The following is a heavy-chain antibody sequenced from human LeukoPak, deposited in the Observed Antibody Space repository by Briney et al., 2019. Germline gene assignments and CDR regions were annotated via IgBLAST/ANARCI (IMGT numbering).Heavy chain of an antibody. CDR3: ARPCGGGSCRYWYFDL. CDR1: GGSISSYY. CDR2: IYYSGST. J-gene: IGHJ2*01. Sequence: SETLSLTCTVSGGSISSYYWSWIRQPPGKGLEWIGYIYYSGSTNYNPSLKSRVTISVDTSKNQFSLNLSSVTAADTAVYYCARPCGGGSCRYWYFDLWGRGTLVTVSS. D-gene: IGHD2-15*01. V-gene: IGHV4-59*08.